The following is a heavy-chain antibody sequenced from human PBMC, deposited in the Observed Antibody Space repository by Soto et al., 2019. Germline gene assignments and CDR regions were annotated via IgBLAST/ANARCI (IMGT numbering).Heavy chain of an antibody. J-gene: IGHJ4*02. Sequence: VGSLRLSGAASGFTFSSYWMHWVRQAPGKGLVWVSRINGDGTTTGYADFVKGRFSISRDSAKNTLYLQMNSLRAEDTAVYYCVRDLSVTTKFDYWGQGTLVTVSS. D-gene: IGHD4-17*01. V-gene: IGHV3-74*01. CDR1: GFTFSSYW. CDR2: INGDGTTT. CDR3: VRDLSVTTKFDY.